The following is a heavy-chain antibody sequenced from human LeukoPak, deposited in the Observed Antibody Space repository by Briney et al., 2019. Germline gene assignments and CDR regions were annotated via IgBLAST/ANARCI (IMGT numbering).Heavy chain of an antibody. CDR2: IHHNGSS. D-gene: IGHD6-6*01. J-gene: IGHJ4*02. V-gene: IGHV4-31*03. CDR3: GSLATPGLYFDY. CDR1: GGSISSGGYY. Sequence: SETLSITCTVSGGSISSGGYYWSWIRQHPGKGLEWIGYIHHNGSSFYNPSLKSRITISVDTSKYQFSLRLRSVTAADTAVYYCGSLATPGLYFDYWGLGTLVTVSS.